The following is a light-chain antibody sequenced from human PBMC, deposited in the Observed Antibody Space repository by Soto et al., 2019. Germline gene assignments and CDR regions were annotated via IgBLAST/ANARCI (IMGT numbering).Light chain of an antibody. V-gene: IGLV1-40*01. CDR1: SSNIGAGYD. CDR3: QSYDSTVSAV. CDR2: GNS. Sequence: QSVLTQPPSVSGAPGQRVTISCTGSSSNIGAGYDVHWYQQLPGTAPKLLIYGNSNRPSGVPDRFSGSKSGTSASLAITGLQAEDEAYYYCQSYDSTVSAVFGGGTKLTVL. J-gene: IGLJ2*01.